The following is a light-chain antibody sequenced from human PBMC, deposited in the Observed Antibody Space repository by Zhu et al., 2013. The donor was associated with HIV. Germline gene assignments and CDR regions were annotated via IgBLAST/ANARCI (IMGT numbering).Light chain of an antibody. CDR1: QSVLYSSNNKNY. CDR2: WAS. Sequence: DIVMTQSPDSLAVSLGERATIDCKSSQSVLYSSNNKNYLAWYQQKPGQPPKLLIYWASTRESGVPDRFSGSGSGTDFTLTISSLQAEDVAVYYCQQYDAFPLTFGGGTEGGDQT. J-gene: IGKJ4*01. V-gene: IGKV4-1*01. CDR3: QQYDAFPLT.